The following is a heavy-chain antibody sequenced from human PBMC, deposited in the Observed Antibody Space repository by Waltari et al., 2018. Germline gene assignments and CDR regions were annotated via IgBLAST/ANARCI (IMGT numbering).Heavy chain of an antibody. CDR3: AREKTGFYYYYGMDV. V-gene: IGHV4-61*09. CDR2: IYTSGST. J-gene: IGHJ6*02. D-gene: IGHD7-27*01. CDR1: GGSISSGSYY. Sequence: QVQLQESGPGLVKPSQTLSLTCTVSGGSISSGSYYWSWIRQPAGKGLEWIGYIYTSGSTNYNPSLKSRVTISVDTSKNQFSLKLSSVTAADTAVYYCAREKTGFYYYYGMDVWGQGTTVTVSS.